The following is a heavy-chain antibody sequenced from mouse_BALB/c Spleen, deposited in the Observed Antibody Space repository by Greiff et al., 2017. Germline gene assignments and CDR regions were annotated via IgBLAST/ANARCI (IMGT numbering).Heavy chain of an antibody. CDR3: AKNGYGSSYDYYAMDY. D-gene: IGHD1-1*01. CDR1: GFSLTSYG. CDR2: IWRGGST. J-gene: IGHJ4*01. V-gene: IGHV2-5-1*01. Sequence: VQLKQSGPSLVQPSQSLSITCTVSGFSLTSYGVHWVRQSPGKGLEWLGVIWRGGSTDYNAAFMSRLSITKDNSKSQVFFKMNSLQADDTAIYYCAKNGYGSSYDYYAMDYWGQGTSVTVSS.